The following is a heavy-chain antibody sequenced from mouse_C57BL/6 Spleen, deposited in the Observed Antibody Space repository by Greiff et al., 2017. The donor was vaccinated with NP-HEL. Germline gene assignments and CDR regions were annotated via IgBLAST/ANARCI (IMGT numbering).Heavy chain of an antibody. J-gene: IGHJ3*01. V-gene: IGHV1-64*01. D-gene: IGHD4-1*01. CDR2: IHPNSGST. Sequence: QVQLQQPGAELVKPGASVKLSCKASGYTFTSYWMHWVKQRPGQGLEWIGMIHPNSGSTNYNEKFKSKATLTVDKSSSTAYMQLSSLTSEDSAVYYCAPELGRFAYWGQGTLVTVSA. CDR3: APELGRFAY. CDR1: GYTFTSYW.